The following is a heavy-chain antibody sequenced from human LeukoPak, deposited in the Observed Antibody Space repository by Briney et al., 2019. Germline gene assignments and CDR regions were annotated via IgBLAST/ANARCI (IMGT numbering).Heavy chain of an antibody. J-gene: IGHJ4*02. CDR3: ARFGCSSTSCLGF. D-gene: IGHD2-2*01. Sequence: SETLSLTCTISGGSISSGRYYWGWIRQPAGKGLEGIGRIYTSGSTNYNPSLKSRVTISVDTSKNQFSLKLSSVTAADTAVYNCARFGCSSTSCLGFWGQGTLVTVSS. CDR1: GGSISSGRYY. V-gene: IGHV4-61*02. CDR2: IYTSGST.